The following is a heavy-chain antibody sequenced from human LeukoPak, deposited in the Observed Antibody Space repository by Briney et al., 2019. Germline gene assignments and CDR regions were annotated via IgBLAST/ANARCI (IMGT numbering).Heavy chain of an antibody. J-gene: IGHJ5*02. CDR1: GYTFTGHY. CDR2: INPNSGAT. CDR3: AREMTPVGGSPLIWFDP. Sequence: GASVKVSCKASGYTFTGHYMHWVRQAPGQGLEWMGWINPNSGATKSAQKFQGRVTMTRDTSITTAYMELSRLRSDDTAVYYCAREMTPVGGSPLIWFDPWGQGTLVTASS. V-gene: IGHV1-2*02. D-gene: IGHD4-23*01.